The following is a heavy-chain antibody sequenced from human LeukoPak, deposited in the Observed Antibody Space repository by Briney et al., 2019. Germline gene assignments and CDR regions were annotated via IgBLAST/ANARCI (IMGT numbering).Heavy chain of an antibody. CDR1: GGSISTSNYY. CDR3: ARHLASRSSSGWYYVDY. CDR2: IYYTGST. V-gene: IGHV4-39*01. D-gene: IGHD6-19*01. Sequence: SETLSLTCTVSGGSISTSNYYWGWIRQPPGKGLEWIGNIYYTGSTYYNPSLKSRITISVDTSKNRFSLKLSSVTASDRAIYYCARHLASRSSSGWYYVDYWGQGTLVTVSS. J-gene: IGHJ4*02.